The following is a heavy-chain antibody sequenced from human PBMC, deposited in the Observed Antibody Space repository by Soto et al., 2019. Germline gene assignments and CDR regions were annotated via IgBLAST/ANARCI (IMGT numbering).Heavy chain of an antibody. J-gene: IGHJ5*02. CDR2: IYYSGST. V-gene: IGHV4-31*03. CDR3: AKTPESGRSWFDP. D-gene: IGHD1-26*01. Sequence: NLSETLSLTCTVSGGSISSGGYYWSWIRQHPGKGLEWIGYIYYSGSTYYNPSLKSRVTISVDTSKNQFSLKLSSVTAADTAVYYCAKTPESGRSWFDPWGQGTLVTVSS. CDR1: GGSISSGGYY.